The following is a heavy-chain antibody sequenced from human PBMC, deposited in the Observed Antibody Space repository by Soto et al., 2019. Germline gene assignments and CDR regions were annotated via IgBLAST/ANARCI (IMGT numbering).Heavy chain of an antibody. CDR2: IWYDGSNK. CDR1: GFTFSSYG. Sequence: QVQLVESGGGVVQPGRSLRLSCAASGFTFSSYGMHWVRQAPGKGLEWVAVIWYDGSNKYYADSVKGRFTISRDNSKNTLYLQMNSLRAEDTAVYYCAGGSGSRAAAGMVSTIDYWGQGTLVTVSS. V-gene: IGHV3-33*01. D-gene: IGHD6-13*01. J-gene: IGHJ4*02. CDR3: AGGSGSRAAAGMVSTIDY.